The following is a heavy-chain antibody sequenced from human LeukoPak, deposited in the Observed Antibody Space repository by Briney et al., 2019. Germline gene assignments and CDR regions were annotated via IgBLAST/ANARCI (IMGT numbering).Heavy chain of an antibody. V-gene: IGHV3-23*01. CDR2: ISGSGAYT. CDR3: AKPHPNYYDSSGYIDY. CDR1: GFTFSSSA. D-gene: IGHD3-22*01. Sequence: GGSLRLSCAASGFTFSSSAMCWVRQAPGKGLEWVPVISGSGAYTYYADSVKGRFTISRDNSKNTLYLQMNSLRAEDTAVYYCAKPHPNYYDSSGYIDYWGQGTLVTVSS. J-gene: IGHJ4*02.